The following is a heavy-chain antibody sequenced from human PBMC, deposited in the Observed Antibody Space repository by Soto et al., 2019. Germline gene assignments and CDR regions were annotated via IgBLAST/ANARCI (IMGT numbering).Heavy chain of an antibody. D-gene: IGHD2-15*01. CDR1: GYTFTGYY. CDR2: INPNSGGT. Sequence: QVQLVQSGAEVKKPGASVKVSCKASGYTFTGYYMHWVRQAPGQGLEWMGWINPNSGGTNYAQKFQGWVTMTRDTSIRTANMELSRLRSDDTAVYYCARDSPLGYCSGGSCYSLAFDYWGQGTLVTVSS. J-gene: IGHJ4*02. CDR3: ARDSPLGYCSGGSCYSLAFDY. V-gene: IGHV1-2*04.